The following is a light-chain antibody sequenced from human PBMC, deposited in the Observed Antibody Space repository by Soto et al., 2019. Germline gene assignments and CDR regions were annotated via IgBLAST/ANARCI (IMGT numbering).Light chain of an antibody. V-gene: IGLV1-44*01. Sequence: QSVLTQPPSASGTPGQRVTISCSTSSSNLGDNTVNWYQQVPGAAPKLLIYSYDQRPSGVPDRFSGSKSGTSASLAISGLQSEDVADYYCAAWDASLDGYVFGTGTKLTVL. CDR3: AAWDASLDGYV. CDR1: SSNLGDNT. CDR2: SYD. J-gene: IGLJ1*01.